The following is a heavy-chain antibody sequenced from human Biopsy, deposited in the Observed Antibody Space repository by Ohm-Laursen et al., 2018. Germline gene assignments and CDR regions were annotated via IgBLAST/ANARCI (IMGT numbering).Heavy chain of an antibody. Sequence: ASVKVSCKASSCTFADYNIHWMRQAPGQGLEWLGYINCKTGATNYAQKFQGTVTMTRDTSISTAYLALGSLRSADTTIYYCARDPLNGHKHFDYWGQGSLVTVSS. D-gene: IGHD2-8*01. CDR3: ARDPLNGHKHFDY. CDR2: INCKTGAT. J-gene: IGHJ4*02. V-gene: IGHV1-2*02. CDR1: SCTFADYN.